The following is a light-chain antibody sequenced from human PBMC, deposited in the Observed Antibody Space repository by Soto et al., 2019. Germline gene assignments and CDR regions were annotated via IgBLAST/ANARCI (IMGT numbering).Light chain of an antibody. Sequence: QSVLTQPPSASGTPGQRVTISCSGTSSNIGRNYVYWYQQLPGTAPKLVIHRNNQRPSGVPDRYSGSKSGTSASLAISGLRSEDEGDYYCAVWDASLSVGVFGGGTKLTVL. J-gene: IGLJ3*02. CDR1: SSNIGRNY. V-gene: IGLV1-47*01. CDR3: AVWDASLSVGV. CDR2: RNN.